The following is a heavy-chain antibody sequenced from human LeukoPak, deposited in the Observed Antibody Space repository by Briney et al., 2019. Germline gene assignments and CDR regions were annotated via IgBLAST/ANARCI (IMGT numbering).Heavy chain of an antibody. J-gene: IGHJ5*02. CDR2: IYTSGST. CDR3: ARLVMTTGNWFDP. CDR1: GGSISSYY. D-gene: IGHD4-11*01. Sequence: PSETLSLTCTVSGGSISSYYWSWIRQPPGKGLEWIGYIYTSGSTNYNPSLKSRVTISVDTSKNQFSLKLSSVTAADTAVYYCARLVMTTGNWFDPWGQGTLVTVSS. V-gene: IGHV4-4*09.